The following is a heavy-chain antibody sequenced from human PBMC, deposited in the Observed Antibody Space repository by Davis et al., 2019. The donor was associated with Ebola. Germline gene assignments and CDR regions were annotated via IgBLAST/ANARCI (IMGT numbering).Heavy chain of an antibody. CDR3: ARGRQYYYGSGSKSFDY. J-gene: IGHJ4*02. CDR1: GGSISSSSYY. V-gene: IGHV4-61*05. D-gene: IGHD3-10*01. CDR2: IYYSGST. Sequence: SETLSLTCTVSGGSISSSSYYWGWIRQPPGKGLEWIGYIYYSGSTNYNPSLKSRVTISVDTSKNQFSLKLSSVTAADTAVYYCARGRQYYYGSGSKSFDYWGQGTLVTVSS.